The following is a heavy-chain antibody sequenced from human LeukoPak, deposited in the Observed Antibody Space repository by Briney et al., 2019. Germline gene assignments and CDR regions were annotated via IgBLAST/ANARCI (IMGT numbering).Heavy chain of an antibody. CDR1: GYSFTGYY. Sequence: EASVKASCKASGYSFTGYYMHWVRQAPGQGLEWMGWINPNSGGTNFAQKFQGRVTMTRDTSISTAYMELSRLRSDDTAVYYCARGTPYGSGSYYWSWGQGTLVTVSS. D-gene: IGHD3-10*01. CDR2: INPNSGGT. J-gene: IGHJ5*02. V-gene: IGHV1-2*02. CDR3: ARGTPYGSGSYYWS.